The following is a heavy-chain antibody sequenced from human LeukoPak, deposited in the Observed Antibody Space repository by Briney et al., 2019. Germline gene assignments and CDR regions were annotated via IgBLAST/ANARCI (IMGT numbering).Heavy chain of an antibody. CDR1: GYSISSGYY. V-gene: IGHV4-38-2*01. CDR2: IYHSGST. CDR3: AIHTAGSRDAFDI. D-gene: IGHD1-14*01. Sequence: PSETLSLTCAVSGYSISSGYYWGWIRQPPGKGLEWIGSIYHSGSTYYNPSLKSRVTISVDTSKNQFSLKLSSVTAADTAVYYCAIHTAGSRDAFDIWGQGTMVTVSS. J-gene: IGHJ3*02.